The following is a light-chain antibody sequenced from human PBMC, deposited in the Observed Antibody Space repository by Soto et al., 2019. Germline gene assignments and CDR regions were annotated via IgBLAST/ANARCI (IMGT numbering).Light chain of an antibody. V-gene: IGKV1-39*01. CDR3: QQSYGTPPVT. CDR2: AAS. J-gene: IGKJ5*01. CDR1: QSISYY. Sequence: DIQMTQSPSSLSASVGDRVNITCRASQSISYYLNWYQQKPGEAPKLLIYAASSLQSGVPSRFSGSGSGTDFTLTISSLQPEDFATYYCQQSYGTPPVTFGQGTRLVIK.